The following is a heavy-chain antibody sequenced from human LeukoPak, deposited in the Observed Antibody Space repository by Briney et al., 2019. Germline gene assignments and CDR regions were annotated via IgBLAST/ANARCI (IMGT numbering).Heavy chain of an antibody. CDR1: GYTFTSYG. V-gene: IGHV1-18*01. Sequence: ASVKVSCKASGYTFTSYGISWVRQAPGQGLEWMGWISAYNGNTNYAQKLQGRVTMTTDTHASTAYMELRSLRSDDTAVFYCARGRRDGYNRLFDYWGQGTLVTVSS. CDR3: ARGRRDGYNRLFDY. D-gene: IGHD5-24*01. CDR2: ISAYNGNT. J-gene: IGHJ4*02.